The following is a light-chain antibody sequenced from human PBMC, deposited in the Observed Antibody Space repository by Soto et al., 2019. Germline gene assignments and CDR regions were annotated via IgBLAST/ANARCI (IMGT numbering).Light chain of an antibody. V-gene: IGLV6-57*04. CDR3: QSYDSSNYVV. Sequence: NFMLTQPHSVSESPGKTVTISCTRSSGSIASNYVQWYQQRPGSAPTTVIYEDNQRPSGVPGRFSGSIDSSSNSPSLTISGLKTEDEADFYCQSYDSSNYVVFGGGTKLTVL. J-gene: IGLJ2*01. CDR1: SGSIASNY. CDR2: EDN.